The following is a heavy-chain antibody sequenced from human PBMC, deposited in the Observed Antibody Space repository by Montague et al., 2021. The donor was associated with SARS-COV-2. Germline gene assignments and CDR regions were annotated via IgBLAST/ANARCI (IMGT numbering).Heavy chain of an antibody. Sequence: SLRLSCAASGFTFSSYAMSWVRQAPGKGLEWVSVIYSGSSSTWXXXSXXXRFXISRDNPKNTLYLHMNSLRVDDTAVYYCAKGFQPYSYESSGCYTFDYWGQGTLVTVSS. D-gene: IGHD3-22*01. CDR2: IYSGSSST. CDR3: AKGFQPYSYESSGCYTFDY. J-gene: IGHJ4*02. CDR1: GFTFSSYA. V-gene: IGHV3-23*03.